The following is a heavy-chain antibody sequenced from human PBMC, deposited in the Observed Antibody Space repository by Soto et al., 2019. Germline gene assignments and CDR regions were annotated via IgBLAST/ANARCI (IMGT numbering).Heavy chain of an antibody. V-gene: IGHV4-59*01. J-gene: IGHJ5*02. CDR1: GGSISSYY. CDR3: ARAEGVPAAIPNWFDP. D-gene: IGHD2-2*02. CDR2: IYYSGST. Sequence: SETLSLTCTVSGGSISSYYWSWIRQPPGEGLEWIGYIYYSGSTNYNPSLKSRVTISVDTSKNQFSLKLSSVTAADTAVYYCARAEGVPAAIPNWFDPWGQGTLVTVSS.